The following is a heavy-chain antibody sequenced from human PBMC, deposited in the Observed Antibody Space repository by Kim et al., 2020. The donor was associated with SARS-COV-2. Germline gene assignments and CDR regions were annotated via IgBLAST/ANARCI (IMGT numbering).Heavy chain of an antibody. Sequence: SETLSLTCAVYGGSFSGYYWSWIRQPPGKGLEWIGEINHSGSTNYNPSLKSRVTISVDTSKNQFSLKLSSVTAADTAVYYCARDRIRYSGYDHYPIEYYSYGMDVWGQGTTVTVSS. D-gene: IGHD5-12*01. V-gene: IGHV4-34*01. CDR1: GGSFSGYY. CDR2: INHSGST. J-gene: IGHJ6*02. CDR3: ARDRIRYSGYDHYPIEYYSYGMDV.